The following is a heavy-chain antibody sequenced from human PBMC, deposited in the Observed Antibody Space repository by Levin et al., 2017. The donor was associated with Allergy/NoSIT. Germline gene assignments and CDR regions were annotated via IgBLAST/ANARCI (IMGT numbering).Heavy chain of an antibody. D-gene: IGHD5-12*01. CDR2: IKSKSSGETT. Sequence: PGGSLRLSCAASGFTFKDAYMTWVRQAPGKGLEWVGRIKSKSSGETTQYAAPVKGRFTISRDDSKHTLHMKMNGLTTEDTAEYSCTTDDPAQSAYESSREYWGQGTRVTVS. CDR1: GFTFKDAY. V-gene: IGHV3-15*01. CDR3: TTDDPAQSAYESSREY. J-gene: IGHJ4*02.